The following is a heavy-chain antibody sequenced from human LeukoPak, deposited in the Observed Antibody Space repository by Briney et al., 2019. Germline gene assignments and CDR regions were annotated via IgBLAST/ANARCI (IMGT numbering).Heavy chain of an antibody. D-gene: IGHD6-19*01. V-gene: IGHV3-23*01. CDR3: ARGYSSRGYYYMDV. CDR2: ISGSGAST. J-gene: IGHJ6*03. Sequence: GGSLRLSCAASGFTFSSYAMKWVRQAPGKGLEWVSTISGSGASTYYADSVKGRFTISRDNSKNTLYLQMSSLRAEDTAVYYCARGYSSRGYYYMDVWGKGTTVNISS. CDR1: GFTFSSYA.